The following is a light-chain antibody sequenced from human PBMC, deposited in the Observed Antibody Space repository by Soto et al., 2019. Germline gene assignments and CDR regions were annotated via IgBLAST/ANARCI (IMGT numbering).Light chain of an antibody. Sequence: DIQMTQSPSSLSASVGDRVTIXCRASQSISSYLNWYQQKPGKAPKVLIYAASSLQSGVPSRFSGIGSGTDFTLSISSLQPEDFATYYCQQSYSGPLTFGGGTKVDIK. CDR1: QSISSY. J-gene: IGKJ4*01. V-gene: IGKV1-39*01. CDR3: QQSYSGPLT. CDR2: AAS.